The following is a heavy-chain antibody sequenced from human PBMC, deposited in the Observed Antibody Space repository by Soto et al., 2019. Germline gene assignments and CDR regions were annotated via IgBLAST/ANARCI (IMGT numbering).Heavy chain of an antibody. CDR1: GFTFSSFW. Sequence: GSLRLSCAASGFTFSSFWMSWVRQAPGKGLEWVANIKTDGSETHDVDSVKGRFTISRDNPKTSLFLQMNSLRVEDTAVYFCTSDRYPRFYHGSGSYPYYWGQGTPVTVSS. CDR3: TSDRYPRFYHGSGSYPYY. CDR2: IKTDGSET. V-gene: IGHV3-7*03. J-gene: IGHJ4*02. D-gene: IGHD3-10*01.